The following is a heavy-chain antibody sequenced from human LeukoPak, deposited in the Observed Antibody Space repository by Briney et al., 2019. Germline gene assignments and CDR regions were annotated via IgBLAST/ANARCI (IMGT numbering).Heavy chain of an antibody. CDR3: ARSRRYFDWLLPIYAFDI. J-gene: IGHJ3*02. Sequence: ASVKVSCKASGYTFTGYYMHWVRQATGQGLEWMGWMNPNSGNTGYAQKFQGRVTITRNTSISTAYMELSSLRSEDTAVYYCARSRRYFDWLLPIYAFDIWGQGTMVTVSS. D-gene: IGHD3-9*01. CDR2: MNPNSGNT. V-gene: IGHV1-8*03. CDR1: GYTFTGYY.